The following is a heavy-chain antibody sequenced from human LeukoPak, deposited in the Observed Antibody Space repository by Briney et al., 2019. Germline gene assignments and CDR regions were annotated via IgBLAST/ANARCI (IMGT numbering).Heavy chain of an antibody. D-gene: IGHD2-21*01. V-gene: IGHV1-18*01. J-gene: IGHJ4*02. CDR2: ISAYNGNT. Sequence: GASVKVSCKASGYTLTSYGISWVRQAPGQGLEWMGWISAYNGNTNYAQKLQGRVTMTTDTSTSTAYMELRSLRSDDTAVYYCARVSKGHIVVVIAIDYWGQGTLVTVSS. CDR3: ARVSKGHIVVVIAIDY. CDR1: GYTLTSYG.